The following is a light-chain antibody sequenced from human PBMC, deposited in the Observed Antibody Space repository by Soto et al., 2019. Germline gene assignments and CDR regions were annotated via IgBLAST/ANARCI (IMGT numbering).Light chain of an antibody. CDR2: DAS. CDR1: QGISTW. V-gene: IGKV1-5*01. Sequence: DIQSNNTTYTLSAPVGDTVTITCRASQGISTWLAWYQQKPETAPKLLIYDASSLESGVPSRFSGSGSGTEFTLTISSLQPDDYATYYCQQYSSYSRTFGQGTKVDI. CDR3: QQYSSYSRT. J-gene: IGKJ1*01.